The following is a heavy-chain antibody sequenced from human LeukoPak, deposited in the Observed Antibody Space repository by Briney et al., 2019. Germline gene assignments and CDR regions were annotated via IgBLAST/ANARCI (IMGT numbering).Heavy chain of an antibody. CDR3: AKAGNYYGDYDF. Sequence: GRSLRLSCAASVFTFSSDGTNWVRQAPGKGLEWVAVISYDGSNKYYADSVKGRFTISRDNSRNTLYLQMNSLRADDTAVYYCAKAGNYYGDYDFWGQGTLVTVSS. CDR1: VFTFSSDG. J-gene: IGHJ4*02. CDR2: ISYDGSNK. V-gene: IGHV3-30*18. D-gene: IGHD4-17*01.